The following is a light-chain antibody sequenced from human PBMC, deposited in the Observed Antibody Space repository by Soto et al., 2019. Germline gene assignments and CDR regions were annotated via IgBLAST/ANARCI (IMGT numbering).Light chain of an antibody. J-gene: IGLJ1*01. V-gene: IGLV2-11*01. CDR1: SSDVGTYTY. Sequence: QSVLTQPRSVSGSPGQSVTISCTETSSDVGTYTYVSWYQQHPGKAPKLIIYDVIKRPSGVPDRFSGSKSGNTASLTISGLQAEDEADYYCCSYAGSYTHVFGTGTKLTVL. CDR2: DVI. CDR3: CSYAGSYTHV.